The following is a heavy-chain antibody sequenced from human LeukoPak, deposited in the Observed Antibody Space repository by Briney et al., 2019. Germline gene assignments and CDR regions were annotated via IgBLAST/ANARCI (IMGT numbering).Heavy chain of an antibody. V-gene: IGHV4-30-4*01. CDR3: ARVCLAAQGAFDI. D-gene: IGHD6-6*01. J-gene: IGHJ3*02. CDR2: IYYSGST. CDR1: GGSISSGDYY. Sequence: SQTLSLTCTVSGGSISSGDYYWSWIRQPPGTGLEWIGYIYYSGSTYYNPSLKSRVTISVDTSKNQFSLKLSSVTAADTAVYYCARVCLAAQGAFDIWGQGTMVTVSS.